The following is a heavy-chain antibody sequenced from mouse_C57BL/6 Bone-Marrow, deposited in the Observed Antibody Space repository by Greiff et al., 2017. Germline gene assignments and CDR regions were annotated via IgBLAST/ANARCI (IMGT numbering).Heavy chain of an antibody. D-gene: IGHD1-1*01. Sequence: VQLQQSGAELVRPGASVKLSCTASGFNIKDDYMHWVKQRPEQGLEWIGWIDPENGDTEYASKFQGKATITADTSSNTAYLQLSSLTSEDTAVYYCTTRYGSRNWYFDVWGTGTTVTVSS. V-gene: IGHV14-4*01. CDR2: IDPENGDT. J-gene: IGHJ1*03. CDR3: TTRYGSRNWYFDV. CDR1: GFNIKDDY.